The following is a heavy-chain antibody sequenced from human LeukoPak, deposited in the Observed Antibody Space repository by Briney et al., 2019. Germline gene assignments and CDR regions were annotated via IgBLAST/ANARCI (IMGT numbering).Heavy chain of an antibody. CDR3: ATSLVATITWAQDY. Sequence: GGSLRLSCAASGFTFSSYTMSWVRQAPGKGLEWMGGFDPEDGETIYAQKFQGRVTMTEDTSTDTAYMELSSLRSEDTAVYYCATSLVATITWAQDYWGQGTLVTVSS. J-gene: IGHJ4*02. CDR1: GFTFSSYT. CDR2: FDPEDGET. D-gene: IGHD5-12*01. V-gene: IGHV1-24*01.